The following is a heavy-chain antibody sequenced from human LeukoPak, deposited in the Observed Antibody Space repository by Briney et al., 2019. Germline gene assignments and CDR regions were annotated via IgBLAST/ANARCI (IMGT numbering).Heavy chain of an antibody. V-gene: IGHV4-39*01. CDR3: ARGTVLLWFGELLDAFDI. CDR2: IYYSGGS. CDR1: GGSISSSSYY. J-gene: IGHJ3*02. Sequence: SETLSLTCTVSGGSISSSSYYWGWIRQPPGKGLEWIGSIYYSGGSYYNPSLKSRVTISVDTSKNQFSLKLSSVTAADTAVYYCARGTVLLWFGELLDAFDIWGQGTMVTVSS. D-gene: IGHD3-10*01.